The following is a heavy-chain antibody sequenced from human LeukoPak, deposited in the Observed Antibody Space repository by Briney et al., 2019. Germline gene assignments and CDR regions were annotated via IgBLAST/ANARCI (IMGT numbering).Heavy chain of an antibody. V-gene: IGHV3-23*01. CDR2: ISGSGGST. Sequence: GGSLRLSCAASGFTFSSYAMSWVRQAPGKELEWVSAISGSGGSTYYADSVKGRFTISRDNSKNTLYLQMNSLRAEDTAVYYCAKTALGSDQLYYFDYWGQGTLVTVSS. J-gene: IGHJ4*02. CDR3: AKTALGSDQLYYFDY. CDR1: GFTFSSYA. D-gene: IGHD2-21*01.